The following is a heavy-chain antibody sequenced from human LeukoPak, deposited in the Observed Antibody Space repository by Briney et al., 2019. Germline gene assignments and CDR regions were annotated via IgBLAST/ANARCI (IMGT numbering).Heavy chain of an antibody. J-gene: IGHJ5*02. D-gene: IGHD7-27*01. CDR3: AREISWGRGWFDP. CDR1: GGSISSDF. Sequence: PSETLSLTCTVSGGSISSDFWSWIRQPAGKGLEWIGRIYVTGNTNYNPSLTSRVTMSIDTSKNQFSLKITSVTAADTAVYYCAREISWGRGWFDPWGQGTLVTVSS. CDR2: IYVTGNT. V-gene: IGHV4-4*07.